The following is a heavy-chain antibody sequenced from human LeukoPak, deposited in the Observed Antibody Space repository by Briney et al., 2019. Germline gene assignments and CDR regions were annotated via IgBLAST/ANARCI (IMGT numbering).Heavy chain of an antibody. J-gene: IGHJ4*02. Sequence: ASVKVSCKASGYTFTSYDINWVRQATGQGLEWMGWMNPNSGNTGYAQKFQGRVTMTRNTSISTAYMELSSLRSEGTAVYYCARGIIAAAGDFDYWGQGTLVTVSS. V-gene: IGHV1-8*01. D-gene: IGHD6-13*01. CDR1: GYTFTSYD. CDR2: MNPNSGNT. CDR3: ARGIIAAAGDFDY.